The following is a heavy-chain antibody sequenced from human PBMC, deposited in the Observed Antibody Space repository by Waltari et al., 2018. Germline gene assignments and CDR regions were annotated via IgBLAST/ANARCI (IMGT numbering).Heavy chain of an antibody. Sequence: QVQLQESGPGLVKPSETLSLTCTVSDGSISRYYLSWIRQPPGKGLEWIGYIYYSGSTNYNPSLKSRVTISVDTSKNQFSLKLSSVTAADTAVYYCARWRDSSGNFDYWGQGTLVTVSS. CDR3: ARWRDSSGNFDY. D-gene: IGHD3-22*01. CDR1: DGSISRYY. V-gene: IGHV4-59*01. J-gene: IGHJ4*02. CDR2: IYYSGST.